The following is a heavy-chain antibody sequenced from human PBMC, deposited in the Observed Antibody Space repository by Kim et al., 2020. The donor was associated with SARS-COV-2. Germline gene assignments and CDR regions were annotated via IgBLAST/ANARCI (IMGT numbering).Heavy chain of an antibody. CDR3: ARHRDWAFDI. CDR2: LSSTGDI. V-gene: IGHV3-48*02. Sequence: GGSLRLSCAASGFTFTTSHMNWVRQAPGKGLEWISYLSSTGDIYQADSVKGRFTISRDNAKNSLYLQMNSLRDEDTAVYFCARHRDWAFDIWGQVTMVTV. CDR1: GFTFTTSH. J-gene: IGHJ3*02. D-gene: IGHD3-9*01.